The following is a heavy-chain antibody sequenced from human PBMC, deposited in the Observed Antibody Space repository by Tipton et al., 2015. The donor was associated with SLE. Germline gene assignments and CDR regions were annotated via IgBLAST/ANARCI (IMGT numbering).Heavy chain of an antibody. J-gene: IGHJ6*03. V-gene: IGHV4-59*08. D-gene: IGHD3-10*01. CDR2: ISYSGST. CDR3: ARVRGSGFGGYMDV. Sequence: TLSLTCTVSGGSISTYYWSWIRQPPGRGLVWLGYISYSGSTNYNPSLKSRVTISVDTSKNQFSLKLSSVTAADTAVYYCARVRGSGFGGYMDVWGKGTTVTVSS. CDR1: GGSISTYY.